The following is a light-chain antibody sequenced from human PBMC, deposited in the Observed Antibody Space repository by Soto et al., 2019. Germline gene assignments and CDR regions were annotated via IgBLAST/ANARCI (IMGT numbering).Light chain of an antibody. CDR2: GAS. V-gene: IGKV3-20*01. Sequence: IVLTHSPGTLSLSPGERATLSCRASQSVSNNYLAWYQQKPGQAPRLLIYGASSRATGIPDRFSGSGSGTDFTLTISRLEPEDFAVYYCQQYGSSGTFGQGTKVDIK. CDR3: QQYGSSGT. J-gene: IGKJ1*01. CDR1: QSVSNNY.